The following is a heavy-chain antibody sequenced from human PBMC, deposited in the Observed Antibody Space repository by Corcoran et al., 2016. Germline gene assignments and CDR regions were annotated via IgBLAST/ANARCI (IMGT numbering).Heavy chain of an antibody. J-gene: IGHJ4*02. CDR1: GGSISSSSYY. D-gene: IGHD6-19*01. V-gene: IGHV4-39*01. CDR3: ARAVAGIGRNSYYFDY. Sequence: QLQLQESGPGLVKPSETLSLTCTVSGGSISSSSYYWGWIRQPPGKGLEWIGSIYYSGSTYYNPSLKSRVTISVDTSKNQFSLKLSSVTAADTAVYYCARAVAGIGRNSYYFDYWGQGTLVTVSS. CDR2: IYYSGST.